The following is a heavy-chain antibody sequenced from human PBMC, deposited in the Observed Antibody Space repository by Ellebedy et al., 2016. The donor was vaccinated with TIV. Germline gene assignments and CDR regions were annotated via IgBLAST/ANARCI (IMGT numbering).Heavy chain of an antibody. J-gene: IGHJ6*02. CDR2: TRHPEGV. CDR3: ARSLRGGGDYGLDA. V-gene: IGHV4-59*08. Sequence: MPSETLSLTCSVSGDSIGAYYWNWVRRPPGKELEWIAYTRHPEGVYYPPSLKGRLQMSVDTSKNSVSLPLAFVTAADTAVYYCARSLRGGGDYGLDAWGQGTTVTVAS. CDR1: GDSIGAYY. D-gene: IGHD3-10*01.